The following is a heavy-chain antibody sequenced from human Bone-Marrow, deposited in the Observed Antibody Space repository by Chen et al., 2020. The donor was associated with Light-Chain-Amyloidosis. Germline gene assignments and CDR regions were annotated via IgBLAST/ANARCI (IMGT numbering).Heavy chain of an antibody. CDR3: TRKGGHFDF. V-gene: IGHV3-23*04. Sequence: EVQLVESGGGLVQPGGSLRLPCATSGFNFSSFGMSWVRQAPGKGLEWVSTVSGSTVSTYYAGAVKGRFIISRDNSKSTLYLQMNSLRAGDTAVYFCTRKGGHFDFWGQGSLVTVSS. D-gene: IGHD3-16*01. CDR2: VSGSTVST. CDR1: GFNFSSFG. J-gene: IGHJ4*02.